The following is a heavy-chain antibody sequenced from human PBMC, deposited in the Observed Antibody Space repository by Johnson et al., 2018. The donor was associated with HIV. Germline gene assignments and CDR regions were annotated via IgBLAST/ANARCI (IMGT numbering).Heavy chain of an antibody. Sequence: VPLVESGVGLIQPGGSLRLSCAASGFTVISNYMSWVRQAPGKGLEWVSVIYSGGRTYYADSVKGRFTISRDNSKNTLYLQMNSLRGEDSAVYYCVRDRGTVVIWSDAFDVWGQGTVVTVSS. J-gene: IGHJ3*01. CDR3: VRDRGTVVIWSDAFDV. D-gene: IGHD3-22*01. V-gene: IGHV3-53*01. CDR2: IYSGGRT. CDR1: GFTVISNY.